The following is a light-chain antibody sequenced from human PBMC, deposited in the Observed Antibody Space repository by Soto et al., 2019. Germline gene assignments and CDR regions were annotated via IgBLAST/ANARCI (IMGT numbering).Light chain of an antibody. V-gene: IGLV2-14*01. CDR3: SSYTRSSTLGV. Sequence: QSALTQPASVSGSPGQSTTISCTGTSSDVGGYNYVSWYQQHPGKAPKLMIYDVSNRPSGVSNRFSGSKSGNTASLTISGLQAEDEADYYCSSYTRSSTLGVFGTGTKVTVL. CDR2: DVS. J-gene: IGLJ1*01. CDR1: SSDVGGYNY.